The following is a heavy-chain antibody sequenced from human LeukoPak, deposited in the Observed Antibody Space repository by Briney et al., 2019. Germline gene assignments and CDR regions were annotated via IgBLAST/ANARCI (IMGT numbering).Heavy chain of an antibody. CDR1: GFSFSSYW. CDR3: ARGAFDI. Sequence: QTGGSLRLSCAASGFSFSSYWMHWVRQAPGKGLVWVSRINRDVSSITYADSVKGRFTISRDNAKNTLYLQMNSLRAEDTAVDYCARGAFDIWGQGTMVTVSS. J-gene: IGHJ3*02. V-gene: IGHV3-74*01. CDR2: INRDVSSI.